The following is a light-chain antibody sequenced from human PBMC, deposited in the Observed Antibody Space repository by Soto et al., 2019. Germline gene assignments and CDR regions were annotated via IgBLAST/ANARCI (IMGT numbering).Light chain of an antibody. CDR1: QAISSH. CDR3: HQLNSYRLT. V-gene: IGKV1-9*01. J-gene: IGKJ4*01. Sequence: IQLTQSPSSLSASVGDRVTITCRASQAISSHLAWYQQKPGKAPKLLVYFASTLQSGVPSRFSGSGSGTDFSLSINSLQPEDFATYYCHQLNSYRLTFGGGTKVDIK. CDR2: FAS.